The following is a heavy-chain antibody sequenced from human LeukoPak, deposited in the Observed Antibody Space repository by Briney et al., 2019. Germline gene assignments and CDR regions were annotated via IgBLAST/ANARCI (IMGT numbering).Heavy chain of an antibody. J-gene: IGHJ4*02. CDR1: GYSISSGYY. V-gene: IGHV4-38-2*02. CDR3: ARAFGGVIVDY. Sequence: PSETLSLTCTVSGYSISSGYYWGWIRQPPGKGLEWIGSIYHSGSTYYNPSLKSRVTISVDTSKNQFSLKLSSVTAADTAVYYCARAFGGVIVDYWGQGTLVTVSS. CDR2: IYHSGST. D-gene: IGHD3-16*02.